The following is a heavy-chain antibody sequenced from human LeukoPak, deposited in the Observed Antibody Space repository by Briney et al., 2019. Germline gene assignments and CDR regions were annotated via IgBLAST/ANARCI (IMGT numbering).Heavy chain of an antibody. CDR3: MRDYGGYNFDY. Sequence: PGGSLRLSCAASGLTFSNYWMHWVRQAPGKGLVWVSRINSDGSSTTYADSVKGRFTISRDNAKNTLFLQMNSLRAEDTAVYYCMRDYGGYNFDYWGRGTLITVSS. CDR2: INSDGSST. CDR1: GLTFSNYW. D-gene: IGHD5-18*01. V-gene: IGHV3-74*01. J-gene: IGHJ4*02.